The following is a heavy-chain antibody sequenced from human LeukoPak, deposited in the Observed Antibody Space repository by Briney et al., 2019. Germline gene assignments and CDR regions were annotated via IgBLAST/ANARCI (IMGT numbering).Heavy chain of an antibody. D-gene: IGHD3-3*01. J-gene: IGHJ3*02. V-gene: IGHV3-21*01. CDR3: ARARLDFWSGEAFDS. CDR2: ISSSSSYI. Sequence: NPGGSLRLSCAASGFTFSSYSMNWVRQAPGKGLEWVLSISSSSSYIYYADSVKGRFTISRDNAKNSLYLQMNSLRAEDTAVYYCARARLDFWSGEAFDSWGQGTMVTVSS. CDR1: GFTFSSYS.